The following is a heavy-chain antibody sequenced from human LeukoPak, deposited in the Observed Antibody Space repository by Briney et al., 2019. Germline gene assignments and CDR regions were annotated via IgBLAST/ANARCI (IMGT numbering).Heavy chain of an antibody. CDR2: INPNSGGT. J-gene: IGHJ6*03. Sequence: ASVKVSCKASGYTFTGYYMHWVRQAPGQGLEWMGWINPNSGGTNYAQKFQGRVTMTRDTSISTAYMELSRLRSDDTAVYYCARDLLGDGYNYMYSYMDVWGKGTTVTVSS. CDR1: GYTFTGYY. V-gene: IGHV1-2*02. D-gene: IGHD5-24*01. CDR3: ARDLLGDGYNYMYSYMDV.